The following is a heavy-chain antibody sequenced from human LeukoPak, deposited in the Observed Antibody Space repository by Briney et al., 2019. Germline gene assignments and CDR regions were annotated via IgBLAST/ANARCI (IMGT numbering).Heavy chain of an antibody. D-gene: IGHD4-17*01. CDR2: IYYSGST. CDR1: GGSISSGDYY. J-gene: IGHJ4*02. CDR3: ARALADGDYLSPRHIDY. Sequence: PSETLSLTCTVSGGSISSGDYYWSWIRQPPGKGLEWIGYIYYSGSTCYNPSLKSRVTISVDTSKNQFSLKLSSVTAADTAVYYCARALADGDYLSPRHIDYWGQGTLVTVSS. V-gene: IGHV4-30-4*08.